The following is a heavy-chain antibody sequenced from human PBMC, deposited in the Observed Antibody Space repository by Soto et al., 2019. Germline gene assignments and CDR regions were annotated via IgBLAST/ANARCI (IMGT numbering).Heavy chain of an antibody. J-gene: IGHJ4*02. CDR2: IYYSGST. Sequence: QVQLQESGPGLVKPSETLSLTCTVSGGSISSYYWSWIRQPPGKGLEWIGYIYYSGSTNYNPSLKSRVTISVDTSKNQFSLKLSSVTAADTAVYYCATGPWWVIYWGQGTLVTVSS. D-gene: IGHD2-15*01. CDR1: GGSISSYY. CDR3: ATGPWWVIY. V-gene: IGHV4-59*01.